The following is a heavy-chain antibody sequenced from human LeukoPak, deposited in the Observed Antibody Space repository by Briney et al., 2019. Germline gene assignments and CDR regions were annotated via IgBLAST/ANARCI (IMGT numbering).Heavy chain of an antibody. J-gene: IGHJ4*02. CDR2: IYSGGST. V-gene: IGHV3-53*05. D-gene: IGHD3-10*01. CDR1: GFTVSSNY. CDR3: AREKTYGSGSYYEPFDY. Sequence: QTGGSLRLSCAASGFTVSSNYMSWVRQAPGKGLEWVSVIYSGGSTYYADSVKGRFTISRDNSKNTLYLQMNSLRAEDTAVYYCAREKTYGSGSYYEPFDYWGQGTLVTVSS.